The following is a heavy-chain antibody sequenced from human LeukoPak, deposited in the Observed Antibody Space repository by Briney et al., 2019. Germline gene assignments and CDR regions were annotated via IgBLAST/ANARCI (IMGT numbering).Heavy chain of an antibody. CDR1: GFTFNSYA. CDR3: VKDPYSSGWYGGNAFDL. Sequence: GGSLRLSCAASGFTFNSYAVSWVRQAPGKRLEWVSAISNSGDSTYYADPVKGRFTISRDNSKKTLYLQMNSLRVEDTAVYHCVKDPYSSGWYGGNAFDLWGQGTMVTVSS. D-gene: IGHD6-19*01. CDR2: ISNSGDST. V-gene: IGHV3-23*01. J-gene: IGHJ3*01.